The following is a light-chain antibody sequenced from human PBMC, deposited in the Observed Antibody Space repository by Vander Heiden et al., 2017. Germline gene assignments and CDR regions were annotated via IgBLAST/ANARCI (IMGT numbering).Light chain of an antibody. CDR3: SSKRNRGTPCV. J-gene: IGLJ1*01. Sequence: SALTQPASVSGSPGPSYTISCTGTNSDVGGSNYVSWYQHPPGKAPLLIIYDVSNRPSGVAYRFSGSKSGDTASLTSSGLQTEDEADYYCSSKRNRGTPCVFGTGTKVTVL. CDR2: DVS. V-gene: IGLV2-14*01. CDR1: NSDVGGSNY.